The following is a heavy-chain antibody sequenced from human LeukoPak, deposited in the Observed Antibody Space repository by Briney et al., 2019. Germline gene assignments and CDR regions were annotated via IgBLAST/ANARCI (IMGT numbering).Heavy chain of an antibody. D-gene: IGHD3-10*01. CDR3: ARALDGSGSRSFDY. CDR2: IYSDGSST. CDR1: GFTFSSYW. J-gene: IGHJ4*02. V-gene: IGHV3-74*01. Sequence: PGGSLRLSCAASGFTFSSYWMHWVRQAPGKGLVWVSRIYSDGSSTNYADSVKGRFTISRDNSTNTLYLQMNSLRAEDTAVYYCARALDGSGSRSFDYWGQGTLVTVSS.